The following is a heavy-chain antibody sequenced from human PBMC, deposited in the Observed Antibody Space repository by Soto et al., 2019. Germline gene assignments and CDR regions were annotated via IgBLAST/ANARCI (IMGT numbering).Heavy chain of an antibody. V-gene: IGHV2-5*02. Sequence: QITLKESGPTLVRPTQTLTLTCTFSGFSLTTSGVGVGWIRQPPGKALEWLAVIYWDDDKRYRSSLKSRLTITKNPPKHQVVLTMTNMDPVDTATYYCAHHPDYGLGSYSLDYWGQGSLVTVSS. J-gene: IGHJ4*02. D-gene: IGHD3-10*01. CDR2: IYWDDDK. CDR3: AHHPDYGLGSYSLDY. CDR1: GFSLTTSGVG.